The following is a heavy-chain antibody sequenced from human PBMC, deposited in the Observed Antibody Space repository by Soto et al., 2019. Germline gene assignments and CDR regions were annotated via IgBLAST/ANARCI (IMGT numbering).Heavy chain of an antibody. CDR3: ARDSSSWYPTHQIQH. J-gene: IGHJ1*01. Sequence: GGSLRLSCAASGFTFSNSWMSWVRQALGKGLEWVVNIKQDGSAIAYVDSVKGRFTISRDNAKNSLYLQMNSLRAEDTAVYYCARDSSSWYPTHQIQHWGQGTLVTVSS. D-gene: IGHD6-13*01. CDR1: GFTFSNSW. CDR2: IKQDGSAI. V-gene: IGHV3-7*05.